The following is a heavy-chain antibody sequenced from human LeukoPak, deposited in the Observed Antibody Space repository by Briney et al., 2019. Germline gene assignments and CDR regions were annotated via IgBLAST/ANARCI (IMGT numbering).Heavy chain of an antibody. J-gene: IGHJ4*02. CDR2: ISSSSSYI. V-gene: IGHV3-21*01. Sequence: GGSLRLSCAASGFTFSSYSMNWVRQAPGEGLEWVSSISSSSSYIYYADSVKGRFTISRDNAKNSLYLQMNSLRAEDTAVYYCARDSGSNYYDSSGSRYYFDYWGQGTLVTVSS. D-gene: IGHD3-22*01. CDR3: ARDSGSNYYDSSGSRYYFDY. CDR1: GFTFSSYS.